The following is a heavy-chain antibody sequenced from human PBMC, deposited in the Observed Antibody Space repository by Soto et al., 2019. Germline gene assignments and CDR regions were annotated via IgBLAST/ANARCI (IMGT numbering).Heavy chain of an antibody. J-gene: IGHJ6*02. Sequence: QVQLVESGGGVVQPGRSLRLSCAASGFTFSSYGMHWVRQAPGKGLEWVAVISYDGSNKYYADSVKDRFTISRDNSKNTLYLQMNSLRAEDTAVYYCAKEGSSGWQQLVHHYYYGMDVWGQGTTVTVSS. V-gene: IGHV3-30*18. D-gene: IGHD6-13*01. CDR1: GFTFSSYG. CDR3: AKEGSSGWQQLVHHYYYGMDV. CDR2: ISYDGSNK.